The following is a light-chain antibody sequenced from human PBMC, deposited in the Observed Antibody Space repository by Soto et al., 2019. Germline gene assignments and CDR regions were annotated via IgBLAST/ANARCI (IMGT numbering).Light chain of an antibody. V-gene: IGLV1-40*01. Sequence: QSVLTQPPSVSGAPGQRVTISCTGSSSNIGATYDVQWYQQLPGTAPKLLIYGNSNRPSGVPDRFSGSKSGTSASLAITGLQADDEADYYCQSYDSSLSAHYVFGTGTKAPS. J-gene: IGLJ1*01. CDR2: GNS. CDR3: QSYDSSLSAHYV. CDR1: SSNIGATYD.